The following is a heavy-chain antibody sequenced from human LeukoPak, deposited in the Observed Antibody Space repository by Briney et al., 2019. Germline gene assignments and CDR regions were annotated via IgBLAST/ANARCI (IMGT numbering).Heavy chain of an antibody. CDR1: GFTFSSFA. D-gene: IGHD3-22*01. Sequence: GGSLRLSCAASGFTFSSFAMHWVRQAPGKGLEWVAVISYDGNNKYYADSVKGRFTISRDNSKNTLYLQIHSLRTEDTAVFYCASGSTYYYDNSGYYPFDYWGQGTLVTVSS. J-gene: IGHJ4*02. CDR2: ISYDGNNK. CDR3: ASGSTYYYDNSGYYPFDY. V-gene: IGHV3-30*04.